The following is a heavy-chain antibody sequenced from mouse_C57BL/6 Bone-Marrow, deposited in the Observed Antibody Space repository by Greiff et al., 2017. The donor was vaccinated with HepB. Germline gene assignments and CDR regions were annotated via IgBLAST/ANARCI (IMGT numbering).Heavy chain of an antibody. CDR3: ARKKGLLRPYYYAMDY. CDR2: IWTGGGT. J-gene: IGHJ4*01. CDR1: GFSSTSYA. V-gene: IGHV2-9-1*01. D-gene: IGHD2-3*01. Sequence: VQVVESGPGLVAPSQSLSITCTVSGFSSTSYAISWVRQPPGKGLEWLGVIWTGGGTNYNSALKSRLSISKDNSKSQVFLKMNSLQTDDTARYYCARKKGLLRPYYYAMDYWGQGTSVTVSS.